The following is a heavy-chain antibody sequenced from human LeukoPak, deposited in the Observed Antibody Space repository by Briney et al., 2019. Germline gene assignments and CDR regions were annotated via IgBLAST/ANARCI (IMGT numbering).Heavy chain of an antibody. CDR1: GYTFTSYA. J-gene: IGHJ4*02. CDR2: INTNTGNP. CDR3: ARGDGVVVPAAPFDY. Sequence: APVKVSCKASGYTFTSYAMNWVRQAPGQGLEWMGWINTNTGNPTYAQGFTGRFVFSLDTSVSTAYLQISSLKAEDTAVYYCARGDGVVVPAAPFDYWGQGTLVTVSS. D-gene: IGHD2-2*01. V-gene: IGHV7-4-1*02.